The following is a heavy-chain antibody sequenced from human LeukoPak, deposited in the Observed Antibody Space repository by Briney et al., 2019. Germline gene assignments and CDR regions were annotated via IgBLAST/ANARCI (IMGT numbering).Heavy chain of an antibody. D-gene: IGHD3-10*01. CDR3: ARGPYNTIFYRLAY. CDR2: NSANGRAT. V-gene: IGHV3-23*01. J-gene: IGHJ4*02. Sequence: PGGALRLSCAGSVFALGTYAMSGVRPGPGMGLGWVSSNSANGRATYDADCVDGRVTISRDNTKNTQYLLLNSHRAEDTAKYCCARGPYNTIFYRLAYWGQGTLVAVSS. CDR1: VFALGTYA.